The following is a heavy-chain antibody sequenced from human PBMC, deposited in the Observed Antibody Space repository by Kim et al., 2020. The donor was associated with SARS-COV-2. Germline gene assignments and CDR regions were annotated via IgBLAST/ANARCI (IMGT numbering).Heavy chain of an antibody. V-gene: IGHV5-51*01. D-gene: IGHD1-1*01. CDR3: ARLLRPRTAGGWFDP. CDR2: IYPGDSDT. J-gene: IGHJ5*02. CDR1: GYSFTSYW. Sequence: GESLKISCKGSGYSFTSYWIGWVRQMPGKGLEWMGIIYPGDSDTRYSPSFQGQVTISADKSISTAYLQWSSLKASDTAMYYCARLLRPRTAGGWFDPWGQGTLVTVSS.